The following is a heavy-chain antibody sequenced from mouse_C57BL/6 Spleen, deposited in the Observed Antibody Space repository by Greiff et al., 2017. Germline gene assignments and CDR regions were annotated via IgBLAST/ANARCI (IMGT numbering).Heavy chain of an antibody. J-gene: IGHJ4*01. D-gene: IGHD1-1*01. V-gene: IGHV1-82*01. CDR3: ARYGTTVVATDYYAMDY. CDR1: GYAFSSSW. CDR2: IYPGDGDT. Sequence: QVQLQQSGPELVKPGASVKISCKASGYAFSSSWMNWVKQRPGKGLEWIGRIYPGDGDTNYNGKFKGKDTLTADKTCSTAYMQLSSLTSEDSAVYFCARYGTTVVATDYYAMDYWGQGTSVTVSS.